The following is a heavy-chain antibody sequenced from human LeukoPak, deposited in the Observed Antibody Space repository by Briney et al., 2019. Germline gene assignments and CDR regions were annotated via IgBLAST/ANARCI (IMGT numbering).Heavy chain of an antibody. D-gene: IGHD2-15*01. CDR3: ARDNKVAATFDY. Sequence: SVKVSCKASGGTFSSYAISWVRQAPGQGLEWMGRIIPILGIANYAQKFQGRVTITADKSTSTAYMELSSLRSEDTAVYYCARDNKVAATFDYWGQGTLVTVSS. CDR2: IIPILGIA. V-gene: IGHV1-69*04. CDR1: GGTFSSYA. J-gene: IGHJ4*02.